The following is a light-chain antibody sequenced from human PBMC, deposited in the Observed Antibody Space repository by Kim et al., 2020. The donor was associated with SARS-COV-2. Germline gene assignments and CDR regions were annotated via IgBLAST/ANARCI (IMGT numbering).Light chain of an antibody. CDR3: QQYHRGYT. CDR1: QSLLGW. J-gene: IGKJ2*01. Sequence: LSASVGDSVPIACRASQSLLGWLAWYQLKPGKAPKLLIYKASTLQSGVTSRFNGSGSGTEFNLTITSLQPDDFAPYFCQQYHRGYTFGKETKLEI. V-gene: IGKV1-5*03. CDR2: KAS.